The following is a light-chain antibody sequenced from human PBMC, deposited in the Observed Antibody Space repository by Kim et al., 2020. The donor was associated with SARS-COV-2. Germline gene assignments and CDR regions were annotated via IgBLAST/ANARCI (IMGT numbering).Light chain of an antibody. CDR2: DVS. CDR1: RSDVGGYNY. J-gene: IGLJ2*01. Sequence: QSVTLSCTGTRSDVGGYNYVSWYQQHPGKAPKLMIYDVSKRPSGVPDRFSGSKSGNTASLTISGLQAEDEADYYCCSYAGSYTLGVFGGGTQLTVL. V-gene: IGLV2-11*01. CDR3: CSYAGSYTLGV.